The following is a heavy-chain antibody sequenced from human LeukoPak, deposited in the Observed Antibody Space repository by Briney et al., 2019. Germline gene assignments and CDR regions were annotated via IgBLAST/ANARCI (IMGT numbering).Heavy chain of an antibody. D-gene: IGHD3-22*01. V-gene: IGHV3-23*01. CDR1: GFTFGDYA. Sequence: GGSLRLSCTASGFTFGDYAMSWVRQAPGKGLEWVSAISGSGGSTYYADSVKGRFTISRDNSKNTLYLQMNSLRAEDTAVYYCAKRITMIVAWGQGTLVTVSS. CDR2: ISGSGGST. J-gene: IGHJ4*02. CDR3: AKRITMIVA.